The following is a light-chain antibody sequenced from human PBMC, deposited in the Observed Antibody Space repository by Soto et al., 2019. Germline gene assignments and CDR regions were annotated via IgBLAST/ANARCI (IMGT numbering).Light chain of an antibody. CDR3: SSYTTSSTYV. CDR1: ISDVGSSGP. Sequence: QSVLTQPASVSGSPGQSITISCSGSISDVGSSGPVSWYQHHPGQVPKLIIYEGSRRPSGVSSRFSGSKTGNTASLTITGLQAEDEANYYCSSYTTSSTYVFGTGTKGTVL. CDR2: EGS. V-gene: IGLV2-14*02. J-gene: IGLJ1*01.